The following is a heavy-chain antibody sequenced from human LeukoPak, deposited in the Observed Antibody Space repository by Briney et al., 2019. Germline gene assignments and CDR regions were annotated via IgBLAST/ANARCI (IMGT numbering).Heavy chain of an antibody. J-gene: IGHJ4*02. CDR3: ATVVN. V-gene: IGHV1-2*02. Sequence: ASVKVSCKASGNTFTDYFTHWVRQVPGQRLEWMGWISPKDGDTKYAQKFQGRVTVSRDTSISTAYMELSSLISDDTALYYCATVVNWGQGTLVSVSS. CDR2: ISPKDGDT. CDR1: GNTFTDYF.